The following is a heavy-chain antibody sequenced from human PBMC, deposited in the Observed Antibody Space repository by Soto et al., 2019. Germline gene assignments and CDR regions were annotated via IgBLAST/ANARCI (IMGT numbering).Heavy chain of an antibody. V-gene: IGHV3-7*03. CDR2: IKEDGSEK. Sequence: LRLSCLSSASTFIMDLMACVLQAQGKGLEWVANIKEDGSEKYYVDSVKGLFTISRDNDKKSLYLQMSSLRAEDTAVYYCVWTLKETGWFGPWGKGPLAPVSS. D-gene: IGHD2-21*01. CDR1: ASTFIMDL. J-gene: IGHJ5*02. CDR3: VWTLKETGWFGP.